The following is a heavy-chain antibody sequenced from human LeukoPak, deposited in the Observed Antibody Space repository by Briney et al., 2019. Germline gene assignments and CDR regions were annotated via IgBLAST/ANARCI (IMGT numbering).Heavy chain of an antibody. J-gene: IGHJ6*03. CDR1: GGSISSSSYY. Sequence: SEXLSLTCTVSGGSISSSSYYWGWIRQPPGKGLEWIGSIYYSGSTYENPSLKSRVTISVDTSKNQFSLKLSSVTAADTAVYYCARRALRSSRSYMDVWGKGTAVTVSS. CDR2: IYYSGST. V-gene: IGHV4-39*01. CDR3: ARRALRSSRSYMDV. D-gene: IGHD3-3*01.